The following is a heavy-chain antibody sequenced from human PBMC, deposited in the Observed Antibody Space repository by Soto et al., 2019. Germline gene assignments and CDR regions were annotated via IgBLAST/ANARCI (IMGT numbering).Heavy chain of an antibody. V-gene: IGHV3-72*01. CDR2: TRNKANSYTT. CDR1: GFTFSDHY. Sequence: GGSLRLSCAASGFTFSDHYMDWVRQAPGKGLEWVGRTRNKANSYTTEYAASVKGRFTISRDDSKNSLYLQMNSLKTEDTAVYYCVVVFDFWSGYVIDYWGQGTLVTVSS. CDR3: VVVFDFWSGYVIDY. D-gene: IGHD3-3*01. J-gene: IGHJ4*02.